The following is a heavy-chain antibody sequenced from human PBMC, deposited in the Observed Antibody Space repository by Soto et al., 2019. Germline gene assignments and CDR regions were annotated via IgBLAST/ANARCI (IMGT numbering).Heavy chain of an antibody. CDR1: GYTFTSYA. Sequence: MRVSCRASGYTFTSYAMHWVRRAPGQRLEWMGWINACNGNTKYSQKLQGRVTITRDTSASTAYMERSSLGSEDTAVYYCARDPGYCSSTNCYSYGMDVWGQVNTVTVAS. J-gene: IGHJ6*02. V-gene: IGHV1-3*01. CDR2: INACNGNT. CDR3: ARDPGYCSSTNCYSYGMDV. D-gene: IGHD2-2*02.